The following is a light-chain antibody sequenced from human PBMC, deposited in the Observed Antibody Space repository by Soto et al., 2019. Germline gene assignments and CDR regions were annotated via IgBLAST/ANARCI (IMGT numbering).Light chain of an antibody. CDR2: TTS. J-gene: IGKJ1*01. CDR1: QSGSSK. V-gene: IGKV3-15*01. CDR3: QQYNDWLWT. Sequence: VVTHSGATLSVSPGEIATLSCRASQSGSSKLAWYRQKPGQAPRLLIFTTSTRATGVPARISGSGSGTEFTLTIRSLQSEDFAVYYCQQYNDWLWTFGQGTKVDIK.